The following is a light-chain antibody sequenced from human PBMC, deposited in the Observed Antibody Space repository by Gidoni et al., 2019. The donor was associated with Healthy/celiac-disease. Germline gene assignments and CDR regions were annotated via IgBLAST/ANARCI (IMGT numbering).Light chain of an antibody. Sequence: DIQMTQSPSALSASVGDRVTITCQARQDLRNYLNWYQQKPGKAPKLLIYDESNLETGVPSRFSGSGSGTDFTFTIISLQPEDIATYFCQQYDNSYTFGQGTKLEIK. CDR1: QDLRNY. CDR2: DES. V-gene: IGKV1-33*01. CDR3: QQYDNSYT. J-gene: IGKJ2*01.